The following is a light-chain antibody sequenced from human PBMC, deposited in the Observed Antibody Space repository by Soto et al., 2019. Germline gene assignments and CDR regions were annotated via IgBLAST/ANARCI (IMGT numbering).Light chain of an antibody. CDR1: SSDVGSNNR. CDR2: DVT. CDR3: SSFTTSSNYV. Sequence: QSALTQPPSVSGSPGQSVAISCSGSSSDVGSNNRVSWYQQSPGTAPKLMIYDVTNRPSGVPDRFSGSKSGNTASLTISGLQAEDEADYYCSSFTTSSNYVFGTGTTLTVL. V-gene: IGLV2-18*02. J-gene: IGLJ1*01.